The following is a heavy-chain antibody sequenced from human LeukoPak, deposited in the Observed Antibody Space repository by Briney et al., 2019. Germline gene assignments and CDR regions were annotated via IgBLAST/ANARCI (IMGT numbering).Heavy chain of an antibody. D-gene: IGHD3-16*01. CDR1: GYTFTNYD. V-gene: IGHV1-8*03. CDR2: MNPNSGTT. Sequence: ASVKVSCKASGYTFTNYDIHWVRQATGQGLEWVGWMNPNSGTTGYAQKFQGRVTLTRDTSISTAYMELSSLRSEDTAVYYCARDNDSRDPPHFDYWGQGTLVTVSS. J-gene: IGHJ4*02. CDR3: ARDNDSRDPPHFDY.